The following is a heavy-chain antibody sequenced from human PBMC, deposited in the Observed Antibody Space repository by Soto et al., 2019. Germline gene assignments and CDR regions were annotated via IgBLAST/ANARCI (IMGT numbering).Heavy chain of an antibody. V-gene: IGHV3-23*01. CDR2: ISGSGGST. CDR1: GFTFSSYA. Sequence: GGSLRLSCAASGFTFSSYAMSWVRQAPGKGLEWVSAISGSGGSTYYADSVKGRFTISRDNSKNTLYLQMNSLRAEDTAVYYCAKVSRIVVVPAAAFLDYWGQGTLVTVSS. J-gene: IGHJ4*02. D-gene: IGHD2-2*01. CDR3: AKVSRIVVVPAAAFLDY.